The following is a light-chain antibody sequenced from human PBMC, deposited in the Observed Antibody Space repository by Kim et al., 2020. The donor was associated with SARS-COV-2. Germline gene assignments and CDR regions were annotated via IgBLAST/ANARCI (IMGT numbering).Light chain of an antibody. J-gene: IGLJ2*01. CDR1: NNDVGAYNY. V-gene: IGLV2-14*01. Sequence: QSALTQPASVSGSPGQSITISCSGTNNDVGAYNYVSWYQQHPDEAPKLIIYDVTKRPSGVSYRFSGSKSGHTASLTISGVQSEDEGDYYCSSYTTTNTVVFGGGTKLTVL. CDR2: DVT. CDR3: SSYTTTNTVV.